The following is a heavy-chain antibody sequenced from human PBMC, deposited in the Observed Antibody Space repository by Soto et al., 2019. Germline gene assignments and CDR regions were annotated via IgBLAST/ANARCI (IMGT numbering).Heavy chain of an antibody. CDR1: GGSISSYY. D-gene: IGHD5-12*01. CDR3: ARANIVATITFYGLYAFDI. CDR2: IYYSGST. Sequence: PSETLSLTCTVSGGSISSYYWSWIRQPPGKGLEWIGYIYYSGSTNYNPSLKSRVTISVDTSKNQFSLKLSSVTAADTAVYYCARANIVATITFYGLYAFDIWGQGTMVTVSS. V-gene: IGHV4-59*01. J-gene: IGHJ3*02.